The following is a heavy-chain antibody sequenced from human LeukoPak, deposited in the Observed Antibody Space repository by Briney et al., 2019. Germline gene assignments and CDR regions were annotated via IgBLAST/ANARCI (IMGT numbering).Heavy chain of an antibody. Sequence: PGGSLRLSCAASGFTFSSYEMNWVRQAPGKGLEWVSYITTSGRTIYYADSVKGRFTISRDNAKNSLYLQMNSLRAEDTAVYYCAGGEGYGTNSFDYWGQGTLVTVSS. CDR1: GFTFSSYE. V-gene: IGHV3-48*03. CDR2: ITTSGRTI. D-gene: IGHD4-17*01. J-gene: IGHJ4*02. CDR3: AGGEGYGTNSFDY.